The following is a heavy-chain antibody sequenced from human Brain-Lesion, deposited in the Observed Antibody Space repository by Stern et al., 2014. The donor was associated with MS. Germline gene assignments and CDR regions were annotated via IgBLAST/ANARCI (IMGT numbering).Heavy chain of an antibody. CDR3: ARGAGVFDS. J-gene: IGHJ4*02. D-gene: IGHD6-19*01. V-gene: IGHV4-39*02. CDR1: GGSIGRSSYY. Sequence: QVQLQESGPGLVKPSETLSLTCTVSGGSIGRSSYYWGWIRQPPGKGLEWIGNIFYTGSTFYAPALKSRVTISVVTFHNHFPPRLNSVTAADTAVYYCARGAGVFDSWGQGTLVTVSP. CDR2: IFYTGST.